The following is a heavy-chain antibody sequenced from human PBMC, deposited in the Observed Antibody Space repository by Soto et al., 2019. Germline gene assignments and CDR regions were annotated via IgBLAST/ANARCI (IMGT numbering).Heavy chain of an antibody. CDR1: GFTFSNHA. CDR3: AKDRTAAARNFDY. V-gene: IGHV3-23*01. CDR2: ISTAVGAT. D-gene: IGHD6-13*01. Sequence: GGSLRLSCAVSGFTFSNHAMSWVRQAPGKGLEWVSAISTAVGATYYADSVKGRFTISRDDSNNTLYLQMDSLRAEDTAVYYCAKDRTAAARNFDYWGQGTLVTVSS. J-gene: IGHJ4*02.